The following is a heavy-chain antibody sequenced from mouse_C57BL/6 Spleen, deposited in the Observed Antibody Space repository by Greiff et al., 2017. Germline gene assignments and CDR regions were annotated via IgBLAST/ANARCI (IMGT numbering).Heavy chain of an antibody. D-gene: IGHD2-1*01. CDR2: INPNNGGT. Sequence: EVQLQQSGPELVKPGASVKIPCKASGYTFTDYNMDWVKQSHGKSLEWIGDINPNNGGTIYNQKFKGKATLTVDKSSSTAYMELRSLTSEDTAVYYWARGGTYGNYVRAYAMDYWGQGTSVTVSS. CDR1: GYTFTDYN. J-gene: IGHJ4*01. CDR3: ARGGTYGNYVRAYAMDY. V-gene: IGHV1-18*01.